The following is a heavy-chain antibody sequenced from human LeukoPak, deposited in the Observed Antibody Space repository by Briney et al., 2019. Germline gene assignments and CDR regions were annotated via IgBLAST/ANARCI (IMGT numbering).Heavy chain of an antibody. CDR2: ISGSGGST. D-gene: IGHD4-17*01. CDR3: AKEDATVTTGYFDY. J-gene: IGHJ4*02. Sequence: GGSLRLFCAASGFTFSSYAMSWVRQAPGKGLERGSAISGSGGSTYYADSVKGRFTISRDNSKNTLYLQMNSLRAEDTAVYYCAKEDATVTTGYFDYWGQGTLVTVSS. V-gene: IGHV3-23*01. CDR1: GFTFSSYA.